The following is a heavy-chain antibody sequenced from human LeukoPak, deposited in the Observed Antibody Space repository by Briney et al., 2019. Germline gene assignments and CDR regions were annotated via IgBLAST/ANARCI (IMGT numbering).Heavy chain of an antibody. V-gene: IGHV4-39*07. J-gene: IGHJ4*02. CDR2: IYHSGST. D-gene: IGHD6-13*01. Sequence: PSETLSLTCTVSGGSISSSSYYWGWIRQHPGKGLEWIGSIYHSGSTYYNPSLKSRVTISVDTSKNQFSLKLSSVTAADTAVYYCARGGYSSSWYGGPNYFDYWGQGTLVTVSS. CDR3: ARGGYSSSWYGGPNYFDY. CDR1: GGSISSSSYY.